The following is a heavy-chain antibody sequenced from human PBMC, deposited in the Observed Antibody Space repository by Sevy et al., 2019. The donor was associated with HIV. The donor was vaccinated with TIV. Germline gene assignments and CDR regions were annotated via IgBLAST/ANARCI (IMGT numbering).Heavy chain of an antibody. D-gene: IGHD3-3*02. V-gene: IGHV6-1*01. J-gene: IGHJ4*02. CDR3: ARGIWGLHFWSGYFFDS. CDR1: GDSVSNNSAA. Sequence: KQSQTLSLTCAISGDSVSNNSAAWNWIRQSPSRGLEWLGRTYDRSKWYNDYEISVKSRLTIKADRSKNQFSLQLKSLTPEYTAVYCCARGIWGLHFWSGYFFDSWGQGTLVTVSS. CDR2: TYDRSKWYN.